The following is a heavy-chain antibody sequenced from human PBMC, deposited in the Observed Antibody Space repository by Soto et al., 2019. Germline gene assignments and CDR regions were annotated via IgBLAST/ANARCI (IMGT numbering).Heavy chain of an antibody. CDR3: VKDSGYYAILTGYYPTYYFDY. V-gene: IGHV3-64D*06. J-gene: IGHJ4*02. Sequence: GGSLRLSCSASGFTFSSYAMHWVRQAPGKGLEYVSAISSNGGSTYYADSVKGRFTISRDNSKNTLYLQMSSLRAEDTAVYYCVKDSGYYAILTGYYPTYYFDYWGQGTLVTVSS. CDR2: ISSNGGST. D-gene: IGHD3-9*01. CDR1: GFTFSSYA.